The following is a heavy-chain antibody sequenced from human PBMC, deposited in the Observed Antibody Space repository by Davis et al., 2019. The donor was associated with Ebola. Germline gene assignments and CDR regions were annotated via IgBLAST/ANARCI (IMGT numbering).Heavy chain of an antibody. V-gene: IGHV4-59*11. CDR2: IYYTGSA. CDR3: AREPIAGAGTRWGTRWFDP. CDR1: GVSISTHY. J-gene: IGHJ5*02. D-gene: IGHD6-13*01. Sequence: PSETLSLTCTVSGVSISTHYWSWIRQPPGKRLEWIGSIYYTGSANYNSSLASRATISVDTSKNQFSLNLSSVTAADTAVYYCAREPIAGAGTRWGTRWFDPWGQGTLVSVSS.